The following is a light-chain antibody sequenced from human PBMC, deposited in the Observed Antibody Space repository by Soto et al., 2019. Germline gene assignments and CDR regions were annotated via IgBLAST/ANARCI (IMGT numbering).Light chain of an antibody. J-gene: IGKJ1*01. CDR2: KAY. CDR1: QSISRW. CDR3: QQYYSYWT. Sequence: DIQMTQYPSTLSASVGDRVIITCRASQSISRWLAWYQQKPGKAPKLLISKAYNLESGVPSRFSGSGSGTEFTITVSSLQPDDFATYYCQQYYSYWTFGQGTKVEIK. V-gene: IGKV1-5*03.